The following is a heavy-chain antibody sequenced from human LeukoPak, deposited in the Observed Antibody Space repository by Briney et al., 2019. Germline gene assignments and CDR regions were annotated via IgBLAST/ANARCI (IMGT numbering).Heavy chain of an antibody. J-gene: IGHJ5*02. CDR2: IYYSGST. V-gene: IGHV4-59*02. Sequence: SHTLSLTCSVYGGSVSDEYWSWIRQPPWKKLEWIGYIYYSGSTNYKPSLKSRVTISVDTSKNQFSLKLSSVTAADTAVYYCARVRQRYFDWLSQNCFDPWGQGTLVTVSS. D-gene: IGHD3-9*01. CDR1: GGSVSDEY. CDR3: ARVRQRYFDWLSQNCFDP.